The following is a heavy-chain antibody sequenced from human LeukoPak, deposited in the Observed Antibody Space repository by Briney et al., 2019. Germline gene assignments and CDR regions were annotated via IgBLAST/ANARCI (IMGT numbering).Heavy chain of an antibody. V-gene: IGHV3-30*18. CDR2: MSSDGSNK. D-gene: IGHD3-16*02. J-gene: IGHJ4*02. CDR1: GFTFSSYG. Sequence: GGSLRLSCAASGFTFSSYGMHWVRQAPGKGLEWVAVMSSDGSNKYYADSVKGRFTISRDNSKNTLFLQVNSLRAEDTAIYYCAKVALNHYVWGSDRSPLGYWGQGTLVTVSS. CDR3: AKVALNHYVWGSDRSPLGY.